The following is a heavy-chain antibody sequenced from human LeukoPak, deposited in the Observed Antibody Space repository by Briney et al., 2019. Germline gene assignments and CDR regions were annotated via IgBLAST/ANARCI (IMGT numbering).Heavy chain of an antibody. CDR1: GFTFSSYS. Sequence: GGSLRLSCAASGFTFSSYSMNWVRQAPGKGREWVSYISSSSSTIYYADSVKGRFTISRDNAKNSLYLQMNSLRAEDTAVYYCARERSIGSLDYWGQGTLVTVSS. V-gene: IGHV3-48*04. CDR2: ISSSSSTI. CDR3: ARERSIGSLDY. D-gene: IGHD1-26*01. J-gene: IGHJ4*02.